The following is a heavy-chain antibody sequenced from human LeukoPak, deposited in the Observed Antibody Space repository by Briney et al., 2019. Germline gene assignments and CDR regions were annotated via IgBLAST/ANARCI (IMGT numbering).Heavy chain of an antibody. CDR1: GFTFSSYG. D-gene: IGHD2-15*01. CDR3: AKAGLSGGYVDY. J-gene: IGHJ4*02. Sequence: GGSPRLSCAASGFTFSSYGMHWVRQAPGKGLEWVAVISYDGSNKYYADSVKGRFTISRDNSKNTLYLQMNSLRAEDTAVYYCAKAGLSGGYVDYWGQGTLVTVSS. CDR2: ISYDGSNK. V-gene: IGHV3-30*18.